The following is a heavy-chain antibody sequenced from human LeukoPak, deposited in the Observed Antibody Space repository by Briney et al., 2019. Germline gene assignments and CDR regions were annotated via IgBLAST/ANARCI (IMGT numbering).Heavy chain of an antibody. V-gene: IGHV1-8*03. CDR1: GYTFTSYD. CDR2: MNPNSGNT. Sequence: ASVKVSCKASGYTFTSYDINWVRQATGQGLEWMGWMNPNSGNTGYAQKFQGRVTITRNTSISTAHMELSSLRSEDTAVYYCARAAGHYDFWSGSYYYYYMDVWGKGTTVTVSS. CDR3: ARAAGHYDFWSGSYYYYYMDV. J-gene: IGHJ6*03. D-gene: IGHD3-3*01.